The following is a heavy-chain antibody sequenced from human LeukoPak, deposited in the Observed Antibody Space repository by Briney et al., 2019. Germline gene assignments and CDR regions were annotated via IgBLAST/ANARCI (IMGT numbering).Heavy chain of an antibody. J-gene: IGHJ4*02. CDR1: GYTFTSYG. CDR2: ISAYNGNT. V-gene: IGHV1-18*01. CDR3: AREGGMYYDFWSGYYGPDY. D-gene: IGHD3-3*01. Sequence: ASVKVSCTASGYTFTSYGISWVRQAPGQGLEWMGWISAYNGNTNYAQKLQGRVTMTTDTSTSTAYMELRSLRSDDTAVYYCAREGGMYYDFWSGYYGPDYWGQGTLVTVSS.